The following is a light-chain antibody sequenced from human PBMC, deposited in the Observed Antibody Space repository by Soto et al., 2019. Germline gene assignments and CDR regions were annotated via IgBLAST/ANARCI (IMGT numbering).Light chain of an antibody. Sequence: QPVLTQPPSVSAAPGQTVSISCSGSSSNVGKNFVSWYQHVPGKAPKLLIYDNQKRPSGIPDRFSASKSGTLATLDITGLQTGDEADYYCGTWDSSLTIGVIFGGGTKLTVL. CDR1: SSNVGKNF. J-gene: IGLJ2*01. CDR3: GTWDSSLTIGVI. V-gene: IGLV1-51*01. CDR2: DNQ.